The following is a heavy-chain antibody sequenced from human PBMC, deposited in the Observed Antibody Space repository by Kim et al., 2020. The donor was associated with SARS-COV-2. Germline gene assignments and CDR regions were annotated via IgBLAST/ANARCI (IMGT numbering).Heavy chain of an antibody. D-gene: IGHD3-9*01. J-gene: IGHJ4*02. Sequence: GGFLRLSCAASGFTFSSYGMHWVRQAPGKGLEWVAVITYDGGNKYYADSVKGRFTISRDNSKNTLYLQMNSLRAEDTAVYYCAKDRETYDIWTGYEDYWGQGTLVTVSS. V-gene: IGHV3-30*18. CDR1: GFTFSSYG. CDR2: ITYDGGNK. CDR3: AKDRETYDIWTGYEDY.